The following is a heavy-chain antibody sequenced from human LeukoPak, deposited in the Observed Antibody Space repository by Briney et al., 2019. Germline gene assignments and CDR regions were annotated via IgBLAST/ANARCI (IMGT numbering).Heavy chain of an antibody. J-gene: IGHJ6*02. CDR3: ARQGHNYYGSGSMDV. Sequence: PSETLSLTCTVSGGSISSYYWSWIRQPPGKGLEWIGYIYYSGSANYNPSLKSRVTISVDASKNQFSLKLSSVTAADTAVYYCARQGHNYYGSGSMDVWGQGTTVTVSS. CDR1: GGSISSYY. CDR2: IYYSGSA. V-gene: IGHV4-59*08. D-gene: IGHD3-10*01.